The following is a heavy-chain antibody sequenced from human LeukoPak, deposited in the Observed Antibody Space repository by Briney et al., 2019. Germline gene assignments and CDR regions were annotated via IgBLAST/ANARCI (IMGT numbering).Heavy chain of an antibody. J-gene: IGHJ4*02. V-gene: IGHV3-9*01. Sequence: GGSLRLSCAASGFTFDDYAMHWVRQAPGKGLEWVSGISGNSGSIGYADSVKGRFTISRDNAKNSLYLQMNSLRAEDTALYYCAKGRGYSYGDGLDYWGQGTLVTVSS. CDR2: ISGNSGSI. CDR3: AKGRGYSYGDGLDY. CDR1: GFTFDDYA. D-gene: IGHD5-18*01.